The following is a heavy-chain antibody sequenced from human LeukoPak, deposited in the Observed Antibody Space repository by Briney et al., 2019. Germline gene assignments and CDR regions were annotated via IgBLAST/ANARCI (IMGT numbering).Heavy chain of an antibody. V-gene: IGHV3-21*06. CDR2: VSGTSEYI. D-gene: IGHD6-19*01. Sequence: GSLRLSCAASGFSFSTYSMIWVRQAPGKGLEWVSSVSGTSEYIYYADSVGGRFTISRDNAKNTVYLQMNSLRAEDTAVYYCARWYSSGWYSDYWGQGTLVTVSS. CDR1: GFSFSTYS. J-gene: IGHJ4*02. CDR3: ARWYSSGWYSDY.